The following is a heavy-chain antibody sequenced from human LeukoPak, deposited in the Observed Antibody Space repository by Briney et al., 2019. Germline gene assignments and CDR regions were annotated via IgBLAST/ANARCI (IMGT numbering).Heavy chain of an antibody. V-gene: IGHV3-7*05. CDR3: ARSKWNIYDY. Sequence: GGSLRLSCAASGFTFSSYWMTWVRQVSGKGLEWVANIDKDESQKYYVDSVKGRFTISRDNAENSVYLQMNSLRAEDTAVYYCARSKWNIYDYWGQGALVTVSS. J-gene: IGHJ4*02. CDR2: IDKDESQK. D-gene: IGHD1/OR15-1a*01. CDR1: GFTFSSYW.